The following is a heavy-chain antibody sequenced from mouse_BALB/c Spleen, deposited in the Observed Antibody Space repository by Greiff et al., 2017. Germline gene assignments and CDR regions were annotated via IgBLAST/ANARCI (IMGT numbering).Heavy chain of an antibody. CDR1: GFTFSNYT. D-gene: IGHD1-2*01. CDR3: TRDYYGYVTWFAY. V-gene: IGHV5-6-4*01. J-gene: IGHJ3*01. Sequence: EVQGVESGGGLVKPGGSLKLSCAASGFTFSNYTMSWVRQTPEKRLEWVATISSGGSYTYYPDSVKGRFTISRDNAKNTLYLQMSSLKSEDTAMYYCTRDYYGYVTWFAYWGQGTLVTVSA. CDR2: ISSGGSYT.